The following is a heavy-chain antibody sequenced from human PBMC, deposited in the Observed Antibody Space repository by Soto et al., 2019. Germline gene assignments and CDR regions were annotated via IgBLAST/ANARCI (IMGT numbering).Heavy chain of an antibody. V-gene: IGHV4-34*01. CDR1: GGSFSGYY. CDR2: INHSGST. D-gene: IGHD2-21*01. Sequence: LSLTCAVYGGSFSGYYWSWIRQPPGKGLEWIGEINHSGSTNYNPSLKSRVTISVDTSKNQFSLKLSSVTAADTAVYYRARLWFYGMDVWGQGTTVTV. CDR3: ARLWFYGMDV. J-gene: IGHJ6*02.